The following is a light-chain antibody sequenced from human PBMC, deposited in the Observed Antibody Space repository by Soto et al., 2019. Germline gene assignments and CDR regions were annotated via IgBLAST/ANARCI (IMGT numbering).Light chain of an antibody. V-gene: IGKV3-15*01. Sequence: EIVMTQSPATLSGSPGERATLSCRTSQSVSVNLAWYQQKPGQAPRLLIYGASITATGIPARFSGSGSGTDFSLTISSLQSEAFPVYYCHQYNNWPSSFGHGTKVQIK. CDR1: QSVSVN. CDR3: HQYNNWPSS. CDR2: GAS. J-gene: IGKJ3*01.